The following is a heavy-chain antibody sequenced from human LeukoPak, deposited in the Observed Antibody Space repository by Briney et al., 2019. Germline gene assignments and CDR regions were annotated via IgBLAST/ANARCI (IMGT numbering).Heavy chain of an antibody. V-gene: IGHV4-59*12. CDR1: GGPISSYY. CDR2: IYYSWST. CDR3: ARGGKGLVVPAAWRGLRRVNWFDP. J-gene: IGHJ5*02. D-gene: IGHD2-2*01. Sequence: NPSETLSLTCTVSGGPISSYYRSWIRQPPGKGLEWIGYIYYSWSTNYNPSLKSRVTISVDTSKNQFSLKLSSVTAADTAVYYCARGGKGLVVPAAWRGLRRVNWFDPWGQGTLVTVSS.